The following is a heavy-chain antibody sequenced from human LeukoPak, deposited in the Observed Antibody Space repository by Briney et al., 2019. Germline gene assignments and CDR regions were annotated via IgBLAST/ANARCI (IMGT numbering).Heavy chain of an antibody. CDR2: ISGSGGST. Sequence: GGSLRLSCAASGFTFSSYAMSWVRQAPGKGLEWVSAISGSGGSTYYADSVKGRFTISRDNSKNTLYLQMNSLRAEDTAVYYCAKGPVSSGWPGVAFDVWGQGTMVTVSS. V-gene: IGHV3-23*01. CDR3: AKGPVSSGWPGVAFDV. J-gene: IGHJ3*01. D-gene: IGHD6-19*01. CDR1: GFTFSSYA.